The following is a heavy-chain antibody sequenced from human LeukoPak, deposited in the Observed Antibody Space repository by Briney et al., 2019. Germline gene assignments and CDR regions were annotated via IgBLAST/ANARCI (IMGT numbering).Heavy chain of an antibody. D-gene: IGHD3-10*01. CDR2: ISYTGGT. CDR1: GGSISGYY. J-gene: IGHJ4*02. CDR3: AGRGMYYYGY. Sequence: SGTLSLSCTVSGGSISGYYWSWIRQPPGKGLEWMGYISYTGGTNYNPSLKSPVTISVDTSKNQFSLKLSSVAAADTAVYFCAGRGMYYYGYWGQGTLVTVSS. V-gene: IGHV4-59*01.